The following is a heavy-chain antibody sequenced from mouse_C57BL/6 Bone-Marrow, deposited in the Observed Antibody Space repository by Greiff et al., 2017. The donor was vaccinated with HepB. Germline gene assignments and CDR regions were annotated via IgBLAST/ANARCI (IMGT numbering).Heavy chain of an antibody. CDR3: SEDSAGYYCACLWDYDDY. CDR1: YSF. Sequence: VQLQQSGPELARPWASVKISCQAFYSFFRSVHFAIRDTNSWLQRVKQRPGQGLDWIGDIYPGYGDTSDNQKYKCTATLTADKSSSTAYMQLSSQTSEDSAGYYCACLWDYDDYWGQGTTLTVSS. V-gene: IGHV1-87*01. J-gene: IGHJ2*01. CDR2: GQGLDWIG. D-gene: IGHD2-4*01.